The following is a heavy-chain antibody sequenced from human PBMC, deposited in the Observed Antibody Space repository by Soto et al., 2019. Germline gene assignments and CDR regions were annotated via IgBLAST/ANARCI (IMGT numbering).Heavy chain of an antibody. J-gene: IGHJ3*02. D-gene: IGHD4-4*01. CDR1: GVTLGSYG. V-gene: IGHV3-30*19. CDR3: ATTVYSYSVLAAFDS. Sequence: PGGCLRLACAASGVTLGSYGMHWVGQAPGKGLEWVAVISYDGSNKHYADSVEGRFTISRDHSKNTLYLQMNSLRAEDTAVYYCATTVYSYSVLAAFDSRGQGTMLTVSS. CDR2: ISYDGSNK.